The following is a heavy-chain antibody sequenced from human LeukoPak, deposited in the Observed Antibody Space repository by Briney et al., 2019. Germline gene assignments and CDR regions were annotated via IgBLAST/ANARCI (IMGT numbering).Heavy chain of an antibody. J-gene: IGHJ4*02. V-gene: IGHV1-8*01. CDR1: GHTFTSYD. D-gene: IGHD3-16*01. CDR2: MNPNSGNT. CDR3: ARGPDYVWGSSPLFDY. Sequence: GASVKVSCKASGHTFTSYDINWVRQATGQGLEWMGWMNPNSGNTGYAQKFQGRVTMTRNTSISTAYMELSSLRSEDTAVYYCARGPDYVWGSSPLFDYWGQGTLVTVSS.